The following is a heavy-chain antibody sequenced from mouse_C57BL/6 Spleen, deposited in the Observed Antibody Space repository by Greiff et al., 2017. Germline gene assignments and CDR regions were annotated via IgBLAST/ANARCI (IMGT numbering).Heavy chain of an antibody. Sequence: ESGPGLVKPSQSLSLTCSVTGYSITSGYYWNWIRQFPGNKLEWMGYISYDGSNNYNPSLKNRISITRDTSKNQFFLKLNSVTTEDTATYYCARPHGRSPWFAYWGQGTLVTVSA. D-gene: IGHD1-1*01. CDR3: ARPHGRSPWFAY. CDR1: GYSITSGYY. CDR2: ISYDGSN. V-gene: IGHV3-6*01. J-gene: IGHJ3*01.